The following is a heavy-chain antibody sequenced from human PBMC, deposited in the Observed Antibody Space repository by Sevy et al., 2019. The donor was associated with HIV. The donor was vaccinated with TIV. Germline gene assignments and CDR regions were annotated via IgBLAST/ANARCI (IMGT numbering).Heavy chain of an antibody. CDR3: GTRRAPLKGGERISVETSKNQLSLNLRAVTAADTAVYFCARGAGYSGGYAPFDS. Sequence: SETLSLTCTVSGASISSHYWSWIRQSPGKGLEWIADTYNTGSSNDNASLKSRVTISVDTSKNQFSLNLKAVTAAETKQTGRGTRRAPLKGGERISVETSKNQLSLNLRAVTAADTAVYFCARGAGYSGGYAPFDSWGQGTLVTVSS. J-gene: IGHJ4*02. V-gene: IGHV4-59*11. D-gene: IGHD2-15*01. CDR1: GASISSHY. CDR2: TYNTGSS.